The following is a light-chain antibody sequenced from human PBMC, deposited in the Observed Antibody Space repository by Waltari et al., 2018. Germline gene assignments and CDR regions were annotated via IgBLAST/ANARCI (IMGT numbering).Light chain of an antibody. CDR1: SSDVGGYND. V-gene: IGLV2-14*01. Sequence: QSALTQPASVSGSPGQSITISCTGTSSDVGGYNDVSWYQQHPGKVPKLLIFDVSNRPSGVSNRFSGSKSGNTASLTISGLQAEDESDYYCCSFTSRSTWVFGGGTKLTVL. CDR2: DVS. J-gene: IGLJ3*02. CDR3: CSFTSRSTWV.